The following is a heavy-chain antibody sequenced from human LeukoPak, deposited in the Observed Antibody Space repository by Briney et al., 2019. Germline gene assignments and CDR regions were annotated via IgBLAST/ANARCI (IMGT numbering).Heavy chain of an antibody. CDR2: ISGRGGGT. J-gene: IGHJ4*02. D-gene: IGHD5-18*01. CDR3: VREGYNFDF. V-gene: IGHV3-23*01. CDR1: GFTFSSYA. Sequence: LAGGSLRLSCAASGFTFSSYAMSWVRQAPGKGLEWVSAISGRGGGTYYADSVKGRFTISRDNAKNSLFLQMNSLRAEDTAVYYCVREGYNFDFWGQGTLVTVSS.